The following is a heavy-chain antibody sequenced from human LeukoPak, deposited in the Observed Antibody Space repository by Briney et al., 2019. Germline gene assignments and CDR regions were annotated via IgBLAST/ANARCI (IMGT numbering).Heavy chain of an antibody. CDR2: MNPNTGNT. J-gene: IGHJ4*02. V-gene: IGHV1-8*01. CDR1: GYTFTSYD. D-gene: IGHD3-10*01. CDR3: ARKFLGSRGYYFDY. Sequence: GASVKVSCKASGYTFTSYDINWVRQATGQGLEWMGWMNPNTGNTGYAQKFQGRVTMTRDTSISTAYTELSSLRSDDTAVYYCARKFLGSRGYYFDYWGQGTLVTVSS.